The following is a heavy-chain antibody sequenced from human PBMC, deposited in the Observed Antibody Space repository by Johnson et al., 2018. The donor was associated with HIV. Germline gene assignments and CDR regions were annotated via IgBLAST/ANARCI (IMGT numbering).Heavy chain of an antibody. CDR1: GFTFGNSA. J-gene: IGHJ3*02. V-gene: IGHV3-30*02. CDR3: ARMKRWLPQKNAFDI. D-gene: IGHD5-24*01. Sequence: QVQLVESGGGVVQPGGSLRLSCAASGFTFGNSAMHWVRQAPGMGLEWVAIIRHDGSDKYYVDSVKGRVTISRDKSKNTLYLKMNSLRADDTAVYYCARMKRWLPQKNAFDIWGQGTMVTVSS. CDR2: IRHDGSDK.